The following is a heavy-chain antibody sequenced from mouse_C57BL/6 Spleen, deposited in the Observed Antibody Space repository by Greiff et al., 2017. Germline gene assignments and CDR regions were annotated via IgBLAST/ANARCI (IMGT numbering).Heavy chain of an antibody. Sequence: VQLQQSGPELVKPGASVKISCKASGYSFTGYYMNWVKQSPEKSLEWIGEINPSTGGTTYNQKFKAKATLTVDKSSSTAYMQLKSLTSEDSAVYYCARGDYYGSSPFYAMDDWGQGTSVTVSS. CDR3: ARGDYYGSSPFYAMDD. V-gene: IGHV1-42*01. J-gene: IGHJ4*01. CDR1: GYSFTGYY. D-gene: IGHD1-1*01. CDR2: INPSTGGT.